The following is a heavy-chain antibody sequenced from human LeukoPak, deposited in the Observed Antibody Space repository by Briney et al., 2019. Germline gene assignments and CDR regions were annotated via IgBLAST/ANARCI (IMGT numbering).Heavy chain of an antibody. CDR1: GGSISSSSYY. J-gene: IGHJ4*02. CDR2: IYYSGST. CDR3: ASPTSGGWYRRYFDY. V-gene: IGHV4-39*01. Sequence: SETLSLTCTVSGGSISSSSYYWGWIRQPPGKGLEWIGSIYYSGSTYYNPSLKSRVTISVDTSKNQFSLKLSSVTAADTAVYYCASPTSGGWYRRYFDYWGQGTLVTVSS. D-gene: IGHD6-19*01.